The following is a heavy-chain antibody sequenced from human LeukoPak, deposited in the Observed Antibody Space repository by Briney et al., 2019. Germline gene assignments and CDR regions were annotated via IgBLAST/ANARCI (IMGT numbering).Heavy chain of an antibody. CDR1: GFTFSSYS. V-gene: IGHV3-21*01. CDR2: ISSSSSYI. CDR3: AGSEDTAMVFSY. Sequence: GGSLRLSCAASGFTFSSYSMHWVRQAPGKGLEWVSSISSSSSYIYYADSVKGRFTISRDNAKNSLYLQMNSLRAEDTAVYYCAGSEDTAMVFSYWGQGTLVTVSS. D-gene: IGHD5-18*01. J-gene: IGHJ4*02.